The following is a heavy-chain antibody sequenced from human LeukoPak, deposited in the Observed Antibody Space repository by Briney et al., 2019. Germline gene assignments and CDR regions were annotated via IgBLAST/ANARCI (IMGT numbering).Heavy chain of an antibody. CDR2: INPSGGST. CDR3: AREVGATDSYYYYYMDV. J-gene: IGHJ6*03. Sequence: ASVTVSCKASGYTFTSYYMHWVRQAPGQGLEWMGIINPSGGSTSYAQKFQGRVTMTRDTSTSTVYMELSSLRSEDTAVYYCAREVGATDSYYYYYMDVWGKGTTVTVSS. D-gene: IGHD1-26*01. V-gene: IGHV1-46*03. CDR1: GYTFTSYY.